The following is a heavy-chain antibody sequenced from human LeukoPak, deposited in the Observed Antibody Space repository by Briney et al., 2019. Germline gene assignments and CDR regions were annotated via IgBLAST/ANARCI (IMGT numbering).Heavy chain of an antibody. J-gene: IGHJ4*02. D-gene: IGHD6-13*01. CDR1: GFTFRIYA. Sequence: GGSLRLSCAGSGFTFRIYAMSWVRQAPGKGLEWVSAISGSGGSTYYADSVKGRFTISRDNSKNTLYLQMNSLGAEDTAVYYCARRGTSSSWAHFDYWGQGTLVTVSS. CDR3: ARRGTSSSWAHFDY. V-gene: IGHV3-23*01. CDR2: ISGSGGST.